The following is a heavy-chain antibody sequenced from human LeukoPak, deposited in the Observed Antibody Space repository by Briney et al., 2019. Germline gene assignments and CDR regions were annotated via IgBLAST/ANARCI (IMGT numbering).Heavy chain of an antibody. V-gene: IGHV3-30*18. CDR3: AKDRDSSWYSGCFDY. J-gene: IGHJ4*02. D-gene: IGHD6-13*01. CDR2: ISYDGTYK. CDR1: GFTFTSYG. Sequence: GRSLRLSCAASGFTFTSYGMHWVRQAPGKGLEWVAVISYDGTYKYYAGSVKGRFTISRDDSKNTLYLQMNSLRAEDTAVNYCAKDRDSSWYSGCFDYWGQGTLVTVSS.